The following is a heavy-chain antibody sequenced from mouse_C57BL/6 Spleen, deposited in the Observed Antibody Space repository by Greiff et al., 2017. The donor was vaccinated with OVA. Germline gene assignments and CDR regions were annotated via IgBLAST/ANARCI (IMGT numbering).Heavy chain of an antibody. CDR2: IYPGSGNT. D-gene: IGHD4-1*01. CDR3: ARGVGNAMDY. V-gene: IGHV1-76*01. Sequence: VQLQQSGAELVRPGASVKLSCKASGYTFTDYYINWVKQRPGQGLEWIARIYPGSGNTYYNEKFKGKATLTVETSSSTAYMQLSSLTSEDSAVYFCARGVGNAMDYWGQGTSLTVSS. CDR1: GYTFTDYY. J-gene: IGHJ4*01.